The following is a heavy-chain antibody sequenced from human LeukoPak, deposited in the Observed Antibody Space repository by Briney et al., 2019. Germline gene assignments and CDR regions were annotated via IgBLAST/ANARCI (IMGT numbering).Heavy chain of an antibody. CDR2: ISGSGDTT. CDR1: GSTFSNNG. CDR3: AKTQGFFDH. Sequence: GGTLRLSCAASGSTFSNNGMTWVRQAPGKGMEWVTGISGSGDTTYDAGSVKGRFTVSRDNSKNILYLQMNSLRAEDTAIYYCAKTQGFFDHWGQGSLVTVSS. V-gene: IGHV3-23*01. J-gene: IGHJ4*02.